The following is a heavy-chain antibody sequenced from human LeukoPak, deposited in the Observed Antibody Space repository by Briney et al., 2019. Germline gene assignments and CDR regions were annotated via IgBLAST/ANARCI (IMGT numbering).Heavy chain of an antibody. V-gene: IGHV3-11*05. CDR2: ISSSATYT. Sequence: GGSLRLSCAASGFTFSDYYMIWIRQAPGKGLEWVSYISSSATYTNSADSVKGRFTISRDNTKNSLYLQMNSLRAEDTAVYYCAKAGFSYCGGDCYFDSWGQGTLVTVSS. D-gene: IGHD2-21*02. CDR1: GFTFSDYY. J-gene: IGHJ4*02. CDR3: AKAGFSYCGGDCYFDS.